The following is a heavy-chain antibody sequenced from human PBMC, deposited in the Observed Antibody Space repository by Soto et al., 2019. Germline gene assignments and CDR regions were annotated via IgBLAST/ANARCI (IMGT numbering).Heavy chain of an antibody. V-gene: IGHV3-23*01. CDR3: AKPANGWFSSFDI. CDR2: ISGSGGTT. D-gene: IGHD6-19*01. CDR1: GFTFSSYA. J-gene: IGHJ3*02. Sequence: EVQLLESGGGLVQPEGSLRLSCAASGFTFSSYAMSWVRQAPGKGLEWVSAISGSGGTTYYADSVKGRFTFSRDNSKNTLYLQINSLRTDDTAVYYCAKPANGWFSSFDIWGQGTMVTVSS.